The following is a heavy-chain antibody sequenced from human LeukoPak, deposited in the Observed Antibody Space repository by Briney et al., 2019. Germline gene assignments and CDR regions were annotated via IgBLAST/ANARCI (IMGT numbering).Heavy chain of an antibody. CDR3: ARDLSGVTGYTYGRGIDY. CDR2: ITGSGGST. V-gene: IGHV3-23*01. D-gene: IGHD5-18*01. CDR1: GFTFSNYA. J-gene: IGHJ4*02. Sequence: GGTLRLSCAASGFTFSNYAMTWVRQAPGKGLEWVSAITGSGGSTSYADSVKGRFTISRDNSKNTLYLQMNSLRAEDTAVYYCARDLSGVTGYTYGRGIDYWGQGTLVTVSS.